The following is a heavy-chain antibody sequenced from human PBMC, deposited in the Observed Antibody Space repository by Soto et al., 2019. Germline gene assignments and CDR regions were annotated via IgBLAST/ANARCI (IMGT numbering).Heavy chain of an antibody. J-gene: IGHJ5*02. Sequence: EVQLVESGGGLVKPGGSLRLSCAASGFTFNTYDMNWVRQAPGKGLEWVSSITTSSAYIYYADSLRGRITISSDNAKNTLLLHMNSLRPRAAAVYYCVRSGTARLLRHAWCHAWGQGTLVTVSS. CDR1: GFTFNTYD. CDR3: VRSGTARLLRHAWCHA. D-gene: IGHD2-21*01. V-gene: IGHV3-21*01. CDR2: ITTSSAYI.